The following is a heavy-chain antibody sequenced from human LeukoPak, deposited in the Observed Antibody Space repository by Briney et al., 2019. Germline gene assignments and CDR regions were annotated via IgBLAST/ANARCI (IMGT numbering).Heavy chain of an antibody. CDR1: GYTFTTYP. V-gene: IGHV7-4-1*02. Sequence: WASVKVSCKASGYTFTTYPMNWVRQAPGQGLEWMGWINTNTGNPTYAQGFTGRFVFSLDTSVSTAYLQISSLKADDTAVYYCARDPYTSSSWYRGRANNWFDPWGQGTLVTVSS. D-gene: IGHD6-13*01. J-gene: IGHJ5*02. CDR3: ARDPYTSSSWYRGRANNWFDP. CDR2: INTNTGNP.